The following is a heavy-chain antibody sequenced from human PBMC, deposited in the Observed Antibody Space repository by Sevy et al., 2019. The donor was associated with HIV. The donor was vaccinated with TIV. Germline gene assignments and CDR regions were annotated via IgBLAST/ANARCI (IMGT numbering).Heavy chain of an antibody. J-gene: IGHJ6*02. Sequence: GGSLRLSCAASGFTFSSYAMHWVRQAPGKGLEWVAVISYDGSNKYYADSVKGRFTISRENSKNTLYPQMNSLRAEETAVYYCSRVLPSPYYYYGMDVWGQGTTVTVSS. CDR3: SRVLPSPYYYYGMDV. V-gene: IGHV3-30-3*01. CDR2: ISYDGSNK. CDR1: GFTFSSYA.